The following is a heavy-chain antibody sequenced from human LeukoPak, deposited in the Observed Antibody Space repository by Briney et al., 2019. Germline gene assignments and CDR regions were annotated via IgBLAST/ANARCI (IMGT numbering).Heavy chain of an antibody. CDR1: GFTFSSYS. Sequence: PGGSLRLSCAASGFTFSSYSMNWVRQAPGKGLEWVSSISNSSSYIYYADSVKGRFTISRDNAKNSLYLQMNSLRAEDTAVYYCARDHSSSGVGVDYWGQGTLVTVSS. CDR3: ARDHSSSGVGVDY. CDR2: ISNSSSYI. J-gene: IGHJ4*02. V-gene: IGHV3-21*01. D-gene: IGHD6-6*01.